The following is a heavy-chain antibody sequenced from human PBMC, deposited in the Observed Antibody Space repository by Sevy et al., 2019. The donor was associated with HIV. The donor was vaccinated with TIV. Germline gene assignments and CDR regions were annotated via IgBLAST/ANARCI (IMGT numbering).Heavy chain of an antibody. CDR3: AKGAIVGATRWYYFDY. V-gene: IGHV3-23*01. D-gene: IGHD1-26*01. CDR1: GLTFSIYA. J-gene: IGHJ4*02. CDR2: ISGNGAST. Sequence: GGSLRLSCADSGLTFSIYAMSWVRQAPGKGLEWVSGISGNGASTYYADSVKGRFTISRDNSKNTLYLQMNSLRAEDTAVDYCAKGAIVGATRWYYFDYWGQGTLVTVSS.